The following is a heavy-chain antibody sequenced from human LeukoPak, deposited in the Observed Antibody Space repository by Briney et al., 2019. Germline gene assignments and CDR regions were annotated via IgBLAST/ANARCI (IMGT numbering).Heavy chain of an antibody. CDR2: XSSSSSYT. J-gene: IGHJ6*04. CDR1: GFTFSDYY. D-gene: IGHD4-17*01. V-gene: IGHV3-11*06. CDR3: ARDKRMTTGYYGMDV. Sequence: RXSCXXSGFTFSDYYMSWVRQAPGKGLEWVSYXSSSSSYTNYADSVKGRFTISRDNAKNSLYLQMNSLRAEDTAVYYCARDKRMTTGYYGMDVWGKGTTVTVSS.